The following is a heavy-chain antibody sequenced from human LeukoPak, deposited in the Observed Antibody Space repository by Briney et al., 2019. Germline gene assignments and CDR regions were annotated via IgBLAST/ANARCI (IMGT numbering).Heavy chain of an antibody. CDR2: IYQSGST. CDR1: GGSISNYY. V-gene: IGHV4-59*12. Sequence: SETLSLTCTVSGGSISNYYWSWIRQPPGKGLEWIGYIYQSGSTDYNPSLKSRVTISVDTSKNQFSLKLSSVTAADTAVYYCARGFGVHPVDYWGRGTLVTVSS. D-gene: IGHD3-16*01. CDR3: ARGFGVHPVDY. J-gene: IGHJ4*02.